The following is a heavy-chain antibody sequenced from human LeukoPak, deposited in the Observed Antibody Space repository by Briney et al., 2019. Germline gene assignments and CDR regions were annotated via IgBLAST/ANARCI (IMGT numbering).Heavy chain of an antibody. Sequence: GGSLRLSCAASGFTFSTYWMTWVRQAPGKGLEWVANMKRDGSEVYYANSVKGHFTISRDNAKNSLYLQMNSLRAEDTAVYYCARYTEYYFDYSRQGTLVTVSS. CDR3: ARYTEYYFDY. V-gene: IGHV3-7*01. J-gene: IGHJ4*02. CDR2: MKRDGSEV. CDR1: GFTFSTYW. D-gene: IGHD2-2*02.